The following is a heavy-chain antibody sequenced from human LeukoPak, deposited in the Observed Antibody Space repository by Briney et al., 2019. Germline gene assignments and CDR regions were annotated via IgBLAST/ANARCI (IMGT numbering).Heavy chain of an antibody. CDR3: ARVFDS. CDR2: IFYTGKT. Sequence: SETLSLTCTASGGSVYTSDYYWGWVRQPPGKGPEWIGDIFYTGKTNYNPSLKSRVSISIDTSKNQFSLKLTSVTAADTAVYYCARVFDSWGQGTLVTVSS. V-gene: IGHV4-39*07. J-gene: IGHJ4*02. CDR1: GGSVYTSDYY.